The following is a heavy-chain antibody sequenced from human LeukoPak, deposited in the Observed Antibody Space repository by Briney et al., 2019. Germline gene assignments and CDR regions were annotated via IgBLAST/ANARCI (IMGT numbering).Heavy chain of an antibody. Sequence: GGSLRLSCAASGFIFSNYAMAWARLTPGKGLEWVSAISGSGGTTYYTDSVKRRFTISRDSSTNTLYLQLSSLRAEDTAIYYCARGGSVFAYFFDYWGQGTLVTVSS. V-gene: IGHV3-23*01. CDR3: ARGGSVFAYFFDY. CDR1: GFIFSNYA. CDR2: ISGSGGTT. D-gene: IGHD3-10*01. J-gene: IGHJ4*02.